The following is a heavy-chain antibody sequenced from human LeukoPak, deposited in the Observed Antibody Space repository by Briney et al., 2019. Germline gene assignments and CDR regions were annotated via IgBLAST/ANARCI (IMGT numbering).Heavy chain of an antibody. Sequence: AESLTLSCPSSGFCFGDSSVHWVRQASGKGLEWLGRVRNKVNTYATDYAPSVKGSFTVSRDDSKNTAYLQISSLKTEDTAVYYRTSQSGNRSLYDDWFDPWGQGTPVTVSS. V-gene: IGHV3-73*01. J-gene: IGHJ5*02. D-gene: IGHD2-8*01. CDR2: VRNKVNTYAT. CDR1: GFCFGDSS. CDR3: TSQSGNRSLYDDWFDP.